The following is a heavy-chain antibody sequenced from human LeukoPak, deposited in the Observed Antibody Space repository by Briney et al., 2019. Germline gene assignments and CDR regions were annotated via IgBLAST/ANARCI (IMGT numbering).Heavy chain of an antibody. CDR2: IWCDGSNK. J-gene: IGHJ5*02. V-gene: IGHV3-33*01. Sequence: GGSLRLPCAASGFTFSSYGMHWVRQAPGKGLEWVAVIWCDGSNKYYADSVKGRFTISRDNSKNTLYLQMSSLRAEDTAVYYCARGGLQWELLSWFDPWGQGTLVTVSS. D-gene: IGHD1-26*01. CDR3: ARGGLQWELLSWFDP. CDR1: GFTFSSYG.